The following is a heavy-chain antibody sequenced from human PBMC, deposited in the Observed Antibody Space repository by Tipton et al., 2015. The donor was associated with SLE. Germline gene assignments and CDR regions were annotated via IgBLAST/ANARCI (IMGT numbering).Heavy chain of an antibody. D-gene: IGHD2-2*01. CDR1: GGSISSSVYS. CDR2: IYYSGST. J-gene: IGHJ4*02. V-gene: IGHV4-39*01. CDR3: ARRSSSLDC. Sequence: LRLSCNVSGGSISSSVYSWNWIRQPPGKGLEWIGTIYYSGSTYYNSSLKSRVTISLDTSKNQFSLKLRSVTAADTAVFYCARRSSSLDCWGQGILVTVSS.